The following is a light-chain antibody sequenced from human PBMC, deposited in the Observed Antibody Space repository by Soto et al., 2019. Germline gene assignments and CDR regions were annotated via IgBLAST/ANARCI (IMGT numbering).Light chain of an antibody. CDR3: QQYDSNWT. CDR2: GVS. Sequence: EIVMTQSPATLSVSPGERATLSCRASQGVNNFLAWYQQKPGQAPRLLIYGVSSRASDIPARFSGSRSGTEFTLTISSLQPDDFATYYCQQYDSNWTFGQGTKV. V-gene: IGKV3D-15*01. CDR1: QGVNNF. J-gene: IGKJ1*01.